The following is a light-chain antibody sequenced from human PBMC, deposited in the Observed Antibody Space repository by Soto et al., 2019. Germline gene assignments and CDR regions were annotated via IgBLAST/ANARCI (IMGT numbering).Light chain of an antibody. J-gene: IGKJ5*01. CDR3: QQYGTSPST. V-gene: IGKV3-20*01. Sequence: EIVWTQSPGTLSLSPGESATLSCRASQSGTGNSLAWYQQRPGQAPRLLIYGASTRATGIPDSFSGIGSGPDFTLPISRLEPEDFEVYHCQQYGTSPSTFGQGTRLEIK. CDR1: QSGTGNS. CDR2: GAS.